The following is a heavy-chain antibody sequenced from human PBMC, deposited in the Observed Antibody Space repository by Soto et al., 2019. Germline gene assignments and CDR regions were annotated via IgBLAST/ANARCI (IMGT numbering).Heavy chain of an antibody. V-gene: IGHV1-69*13. J-gene: IGHJ5*02. Sequence: SVKVSCKASGYTFTGYYMHWVRQAPGQGLEWMGGIIPIFGTANYAQKFQGRVTITADESTSTAYMELSSLRSEDTAVYYCARVGGYCSGGSCYWFDPWGQGTLVTVSS. CDR2: IIPIFGTA. CDR1: GYTFTGYY. CDR3: ARVGGYCSGGSCYWFDP. D-gene: IGHD2-15*01.